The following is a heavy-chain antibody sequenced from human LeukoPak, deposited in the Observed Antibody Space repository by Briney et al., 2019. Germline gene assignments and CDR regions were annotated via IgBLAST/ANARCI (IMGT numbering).Heavy chain of an antibody. D-gene: IGHD1-26*01. CDR1: GYTFTSYD. V-gene: IGHV1-8*01. CDR2: INPNSGNT. Sequence: ASVKVSCKASGYTFTSYDINWVRQAPGQGLEWMGGINPNSGNTGYAQKFQGRVTMTRNTSISTAYMELSRLRPEDPTVYYCARVTRGSYYYLQVVDYWGQGTLVTVSS. J-gene: IGHJ4*02. CDR3: ARVTRGSYYYLQVVDY.